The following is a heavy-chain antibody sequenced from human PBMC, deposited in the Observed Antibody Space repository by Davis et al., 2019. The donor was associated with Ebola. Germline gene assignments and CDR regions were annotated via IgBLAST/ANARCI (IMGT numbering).Heavy chain of an antibody. CDR1: GFTFSSYG. D-gene: IGHD2-15*01. CDR2: ISYDGSNK. J-gene: IGHJ4*02. CDR3: AKNIWEVVVVAATPDY. Sequence: PGGSLRLSCAASGFTFSSYGTHWVRQAPGKGLEWVAVISYDGSNKYYADSVKGRFTIPRDNSKNTLYLQMNSLRAEDTAVYYCAKNIWEVVVVAATPDYWGQGTLVTVSS. V-gene: IGHV3-30*18.